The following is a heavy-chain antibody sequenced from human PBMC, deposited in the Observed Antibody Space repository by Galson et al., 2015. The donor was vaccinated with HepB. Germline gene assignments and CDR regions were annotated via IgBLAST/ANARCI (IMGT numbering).Heavy chain of an antibody. CDR1: GGSISSGGYY. CDR2: MYYSGST. V-gene: IGHV4-31*03. J-gene: IGHJ3*02. Sequence: TLSLTCTVSGGSISSGGYYWSWIRQHPGKGLEWIGYMYYSGSTYYNPSLKSRVTMSVDTSKNQFSLKLSSVTAADTALYYCARYCSSSRCYLVAAMEIWGQGTMVTVSS. CDR3: ARYCSSSRCYLVAAMEI. D-gene: IGHD2-2*01.